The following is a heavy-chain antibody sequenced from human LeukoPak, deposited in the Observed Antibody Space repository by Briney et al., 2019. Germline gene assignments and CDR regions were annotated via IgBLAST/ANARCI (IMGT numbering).Heavy chain of an antibody. D-gene: IGHD6-13*01. CDR1: GGSFSGYY. V-gene: IGHV4-34*01. CDR2: INHSGST. J-gene: IGHJ4*02. Sequence: SETLSLTCAVYGGSFSGYYWSWIRQPPGKGLEWIGEINHSGSTNYNPSLKSRVTISVDTSKNQFSLKLSSVTAADTAVYYCASGNIAAAGPFDYWGQGTLVTVSS. CDR3: ASGNIAAAGPFDY.